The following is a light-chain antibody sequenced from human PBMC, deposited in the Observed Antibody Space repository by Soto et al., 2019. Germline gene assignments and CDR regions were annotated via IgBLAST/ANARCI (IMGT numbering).Light chain of an antibody. Sequence: QSVLTQPPSASGTPGQRVTISCSGSSSNIGSNTVNWYQQLPGTAPKLLIQNNNQRPSGVPDRLSGSKSGTSASLAISGLQSEDEADYYCAAWDDSLNGAVFGGGTQLTVL. V-gene: IGLV1-44*01. CDR2: NNN. CDR3: AAWDDSLNGAV. CDR1: SSNIGSNT. J-gene: IGLJ2*01.